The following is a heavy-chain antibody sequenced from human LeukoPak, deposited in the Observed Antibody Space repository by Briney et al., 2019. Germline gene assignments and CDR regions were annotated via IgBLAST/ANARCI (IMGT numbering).Heavy chain of an antibody. V-gene: IGHV3-48*03. CDR1: GFTFSSYE. CDR3: AKPISGGLAVSADWFDP. J-gene: IGHJ5*02. D-gene: IGHD6-19*01. CDR2: ISSSGSTI. Sequence: GGSLRLSCAASGFTFSSYEMNWVRQAPGKGLEWVSYISSSGSTIYYADSVKGRFTISRDNAKKSLYLQMNSLTAEDTAIYYCAKPISGGLAVSADWFDPWGQGTLVTVSS.